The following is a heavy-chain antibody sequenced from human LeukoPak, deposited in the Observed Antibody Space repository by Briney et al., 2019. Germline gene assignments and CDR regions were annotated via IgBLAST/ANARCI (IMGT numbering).Heavy chain of an antibody. V-gene: IGHV3-23*01. CDR1: GFTFSSYA. CDR3: AKDEYSSSWTYYFDY. Sequence: GGSLRLSCAASGFTFSSYAMSWVRQAPGKGREWVSAISGSGGSTYYADSVKGRFTISRDNSKNTLYLQMNGLRAEDTAVYYCAKDEYSSSWTYYFDYWGQGTLVTVSS. J-gene: IGHJ4*02. D-gene: IGHD6-13*01. CDR2: ISGSGGST.